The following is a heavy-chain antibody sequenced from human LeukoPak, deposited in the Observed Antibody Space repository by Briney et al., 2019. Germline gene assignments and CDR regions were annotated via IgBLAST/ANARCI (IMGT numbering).Heavy chain of an antibody. Sequence: GESLKISCKGSGYSFTSYWIGWVRQMPGKGLEWMGIIYPGDSDTSYTPSFQGQVTISADKSISTADLQWSSLKASDTAMYYCARLLNYYDSSGYYYLAEPQGAFDYWGQGTLVTVSS. CDR1: GYSFTSYW. J-gene: IGHJ4*02. CDR2: IYPGDSDT. V-gene: IGHV5-51*01. D-gene: IGHD3-22*01. CDR3: ARLLNYYDSSGYYYLAEPQGAFDY.